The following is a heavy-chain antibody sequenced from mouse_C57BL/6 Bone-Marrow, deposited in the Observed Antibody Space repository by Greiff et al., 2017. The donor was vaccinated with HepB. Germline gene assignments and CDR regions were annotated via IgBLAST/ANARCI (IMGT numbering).Heavy chain of an antibody. CDR2: INPNNGGT. CDR1: GYTFTDYY. D-gene: IGHD1-1*01. CDR3: ARSRITTLIYYYGSSYGYFDV. Sequence: VQLQQSGPELVKPGASVKISCKASGYTFTDYYMNWVKQSHGKSLEWIGDINPNNGGTSYNQKFKGKATLTVDKSSSTAYMELRSLTSEDSAVYYCARSRITTLIYYYGSSYGYFDVWGTGTTVTVSS. J-gene: IGHJ1*03. V-gene: IGHV1-26*01.